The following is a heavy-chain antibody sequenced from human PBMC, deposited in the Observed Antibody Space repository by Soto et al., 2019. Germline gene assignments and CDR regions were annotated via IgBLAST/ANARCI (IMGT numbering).Heavy chain of an antibody. D-gene: IGHD2-15*01. Sequence: EVPLVESGGGLIQPGGSLRLSCAASGFIFNTYSMNWVRQAPGKGLEGVSYISGSSQTIFYADSVRGRFTISRDNANNSTYLQMVSLRDEDTAVYYCARTLSWRRGPVDSWGQGTLVTVSS. V-gene: IGHV3-48*02. J-gene: IGHJ4*02. CDR1: GFIFNTYS. CDR3: ARTLSWRRGPVDS. CDR2: ISGSSQTI.